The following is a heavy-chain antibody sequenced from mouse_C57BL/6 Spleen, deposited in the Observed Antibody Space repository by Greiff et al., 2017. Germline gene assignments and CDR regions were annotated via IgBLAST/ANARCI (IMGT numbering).Heavy chain of an antibody. CDR1: GFSFTSYG. D-gene: IGHD1-1*01. CDR3: ARTGYYGNAMDY. Sequence: VQGVESGPGLVQPSQRLSIPCTVSGFSFTSYGVHWVRQSPGKGLEWLGVLWSGGSKDYNAAFISRLSISKDNSKSQVFLKMNSRHADDTAIDYWARTGYYGNAMDYWGQGTSVTVSS. V-gene: IGHV2-2*01. J-gene: IGHJ4*01. CDR2: LWSGGSK.